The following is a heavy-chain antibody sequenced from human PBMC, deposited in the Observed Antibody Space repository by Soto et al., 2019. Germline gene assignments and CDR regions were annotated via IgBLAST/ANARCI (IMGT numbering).Heavy chain of an antibody. CDR3: ASGGRSGYGRQDFDY. Sequence: ASVKVSCRASGYTFTSYYMRWVRQAPGQGLECMRIINHSGGSTSYAQRFQGRVTMTRDTSTSTVYMEMSSLRSEYTAVYYCASGGRSGYGRQDFDYWGQGNLVTVSS. CDR1: GYTFTSYY. D-gene: IGHD5-12*01. J-gene: IGHJ4*02. V-gene: IGHV1-46*03. CDR2: INHSGGST.